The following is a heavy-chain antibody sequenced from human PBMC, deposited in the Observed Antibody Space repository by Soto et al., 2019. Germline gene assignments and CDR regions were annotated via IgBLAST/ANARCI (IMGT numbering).Heavy chain of an antibody. Sequence: GGSLRLSCAASGFTFSSYGMHWVRQAPGKGLEWVAVIWYDGSNKYYADSVKGRFTISRENSKNTLYLQMNSLRAEDTAVYYCARDLIVGAPGPWGQGTLVTVSS. D-gene: IGHD1-26*01. CDR3: ARDLIVGAPGP. V-gene: IGHV3-33*01. CDR2: IWYDGSNK. J-gene: IGHJ5*02. CDR1: GFTFSSYG.